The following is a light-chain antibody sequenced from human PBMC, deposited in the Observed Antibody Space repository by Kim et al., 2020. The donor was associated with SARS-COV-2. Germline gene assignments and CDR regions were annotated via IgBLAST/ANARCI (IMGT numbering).Light chain of an antibody. CDR2: AAS. J-gene: IGKJ2*01. V-gene: IGKV1-39*01. CDR3: QQTYGSPFT. CDR1: LTISTY. Sequence: SASVGDRVTITCRASLTISTYLNWYQQKPGKGPSLLIYAASTLPDGVPPRISGSGSGADFTHTITNLHHQELATYYCQQTYGSPFTFGRGTKLEI.